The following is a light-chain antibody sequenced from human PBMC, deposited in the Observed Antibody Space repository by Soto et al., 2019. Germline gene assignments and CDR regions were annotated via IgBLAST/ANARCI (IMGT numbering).Light chain of an antibody. Sequence: DLQMTQSPSSLSASIGDRVTISGRASQGISNDLAWYQQKPGKVPYLLIYAASTSHSGVPSRFRGSGSGTDCTLTISSLQPEDVATYYCQNYSSAPRTFGQGTEVDIK. CDR2: AAS. V-gene: IGKV1-27*01. CDR3: QNYSSAPRT. J-gene: IGKJ1*01. CDR1: QGISND.